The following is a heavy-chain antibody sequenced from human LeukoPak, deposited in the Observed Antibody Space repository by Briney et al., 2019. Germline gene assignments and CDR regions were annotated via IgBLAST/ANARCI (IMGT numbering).Heavy chain of an antibody. J-gene: IGHJ4*02. CDR2: VNSDGSGT. V-gene: IGHV3-74*01. D-gene: IGHD6-19*01. CDR3: ARGASSAWYQNFDY. Sequence: PGGSLRLSCAASGFTFSTYWVHWVRQAPGKGLVWVSHVNSDGSGTSYADSVEGRFTISRDNAKNTVYLQMNSLRAEDTAVYYCARGASSAWYQNFDYWGQGTLVTVSS. CDR1: GFTFSTYW.